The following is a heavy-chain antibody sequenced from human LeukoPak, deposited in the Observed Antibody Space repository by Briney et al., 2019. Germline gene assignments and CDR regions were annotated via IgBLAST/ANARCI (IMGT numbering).Heavy chain of an antibody. D-gene: IGHD5-18*01. V-gene: IGHV3-23*01. J-gene: IGHJ4*02. CDR3: ATDTLGYSYVKTYYFDY. Sequence: PGGSLRLSCAASGFTFSNSAMSWVRQAPGKGLEWVSGISGSGGSTYYADSVKGRFTISRDNSKNTLYLQMNSLRAEDTALYYCATDTLGYSYVKTYYFDYWGQGTLVTVSS. CDR1: GFTFSNSA. CDR2: ISGSGGST.